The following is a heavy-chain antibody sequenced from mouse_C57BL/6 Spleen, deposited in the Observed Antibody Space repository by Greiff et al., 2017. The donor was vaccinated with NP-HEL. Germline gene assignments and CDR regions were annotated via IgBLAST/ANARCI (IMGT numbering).Heavy chain of an antibody. V-gene: IGHV5-17*01. D-gene: IGHD2-1*01. J-gene: IGHJ4*01. CDR1: GFTFSDYG. CDR2: ISSGSSTI. CDR3: ARGCYGNYDYYAMDY. Sequence: EVQLVESGGGLVKPGGSLKLSCAASGFTFSDYGMHWVRQAPEKGLEWVAYISSGSSTIYYADTVKGRFTISRDNAKNTLFLQMTSLRSEDTAMYYGARGCYGNYDYYAMDYWGQGASVTVSS.